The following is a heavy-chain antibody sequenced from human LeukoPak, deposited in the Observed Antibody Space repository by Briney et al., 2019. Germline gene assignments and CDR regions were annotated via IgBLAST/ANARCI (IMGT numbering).Heavy chain of an antibody. V-gene: IGHV4-34*01. CDR1: GGSFSGYY. CDR3: ARGIAGLIDY. Sequence: TSETLSLTCAVYGGSFSGYYWSWIRQPPGKGLEWIGEINHSGSTNYNPSLKSRVTISVDTSKNQFSLKLSSVTAADTAVYYCARGIAGLIDYWGQGTLVTVSS. D-gene: IGHD6-13*01. CDR2: INHSGST. J-gene: IGHJ4*02.